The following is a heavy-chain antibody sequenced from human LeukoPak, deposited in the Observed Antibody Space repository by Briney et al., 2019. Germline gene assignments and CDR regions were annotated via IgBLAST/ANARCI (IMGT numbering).Heavy chain of an antibody. J-gene: IGHJ5*02. CDR2: INPNSGGT. V-gene: IGHV1-2*02. Sequence: GASVKVSCKASGYTFTGYYMHWVRQAPGQGLEWMGWINPNSGGTNYAQKFQGRVTMTRDTSISTAYMELSRLRSDDTAVYYCARGGDYYSFRRRPRFDPWGQGTLVTVSS. D-gene: IGHD4-11*01. CDR3: ARGGDYYSFRRRPRFDP. CDR1: GYTFTGYY.